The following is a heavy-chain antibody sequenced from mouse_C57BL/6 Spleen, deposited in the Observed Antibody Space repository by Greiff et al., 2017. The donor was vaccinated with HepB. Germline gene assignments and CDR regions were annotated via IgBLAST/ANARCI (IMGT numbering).Heavy chain of an antibody. Sequence: QVQPQQPGAELVKPGASVKLSCKASGYTFTSYWMHWVKQRPGQGLEWIGMIHPNSGSTNYNEKFKSKATLTVDKSSSTAYMQLSSLTSEDSAVYYCAREGTQGPYYYAMDYWGQGTSVTVSS. V-gene: IGHV1-64*01. CDR2: IHPNSGST. D-gene: IGHD3-2*02. CDR1: GYTFTSYW. J-gene: IGHJ4*01. CDR3: AREGTQGPYYYAMDY.